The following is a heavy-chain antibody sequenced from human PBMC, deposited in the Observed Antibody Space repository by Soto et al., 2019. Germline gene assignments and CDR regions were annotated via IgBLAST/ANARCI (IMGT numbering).Heavy chain of an antibody. CDR1: GYIFTDHY. CDR2: INPISGDT. D-gene: IGHD3-16*01. CDR3: ARDRRSPYGVAV. Sequence: QVQLVQSGAEVKKPGASVKVSCKASGYIFTDHYIHWLRQAPGQGLEWMGWINPISGDTDYAQKFQGRVIMTRDTSILTAYLDLSRLKSDDTAVYYCARDRRSPYGVAVWGQGTTVTASS. J-gene: IGHJ6*02. V-gene: IGHV1-2*02.